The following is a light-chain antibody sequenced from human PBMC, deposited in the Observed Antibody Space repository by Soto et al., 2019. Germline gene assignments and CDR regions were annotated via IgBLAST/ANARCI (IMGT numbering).Light chain of an antibody. Sequence: AIPMTQSPSSLSASVRDRVTITFLASQGIRNDLDWFQQKPGKAPKLLIYAASNLQSGVPARFSGSGSGTDFTLTISSLQPEDFATYYCQQLNSYPRTFGQGTKVDIK. CDR2: AAS. V-gene: IGKV1-6*01. J-gene: IGKJ1*01. CDR1: QGIRND. CDR3: QQLNSYPRT.